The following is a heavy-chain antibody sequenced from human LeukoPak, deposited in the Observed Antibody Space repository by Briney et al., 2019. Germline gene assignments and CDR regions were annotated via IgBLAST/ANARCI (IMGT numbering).Heavy chain of an antibody. CDR1: GYTFTSYY. Sequence: GASVKVSCKASGYTFTSYYMHWVRQAPGQGLEWMGIINPSGGSTSYAQKFQGRVTMTEDTSTNTAYMELSSLRSEDTAVYYCATADVAVAGTPDYWGQGTLVTVSS. V-gene: IGHV1-46*01. J-gene: IGHJ4*02. CDR2: INPSGGST. D-gene: IGHD6-19*01. CDR3: ATADVAVAGTPDY.